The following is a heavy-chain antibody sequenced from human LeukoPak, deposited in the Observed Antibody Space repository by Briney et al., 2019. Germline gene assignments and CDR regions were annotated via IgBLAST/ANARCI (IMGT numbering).Heavy chain of an antibody. CDR2: IYYSGST. D-gene: IGHD3-16*02. J-gene: IGHJ4*02. V-gene: IGHV4-39*01. CDR3: ASTRSSLYYFDY. CDR1: GGSISSSSYY. Sequence: PSETLSLTCTVSGGSISSSSYYWGWIRQPPGKGLEWIGSIYYSGSTYYNPSLKSRVTISVDTSKNQFSLKLSSVTAADTAVYYCASTRSSLYYFDYWGQGTLVTVSS.